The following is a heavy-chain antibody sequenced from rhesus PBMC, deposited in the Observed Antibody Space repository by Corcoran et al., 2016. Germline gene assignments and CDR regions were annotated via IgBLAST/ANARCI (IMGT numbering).Heavy chain of an antibody. CDR2: IGGSSGNT. CDR3: ARNMAIGTNYVFYYDY. Sequence: QVQLQESGPGLVKPSETLSLTCAVSGGSINDYYWNWIRQPPGKGLAWIGYIGGSSGNTNHNPSPRRRVTIATDTSKNQFSLKLTSVTAADTAVYYCARNMAIGTNYVFYYDYWGQGVLVTVSS. D-gene: IGHD1-26*01. V-gene: IGHV4-165*02. J-gene: IGHJ4*01. CDR1: GGSINDYY.